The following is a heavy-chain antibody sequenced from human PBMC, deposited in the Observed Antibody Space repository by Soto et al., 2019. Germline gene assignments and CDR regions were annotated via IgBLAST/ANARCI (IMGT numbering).Heavy chain of an antibody. CDR3: AKDWTYSSSSMDY. Sequence: QVQLVESGGGVVQPGRYLRLSCAASGFTLSNYGMHWVRQAPGKGLEWVAVISYDGGNKYYADSVKGRLTVTRDNSNNTLNLQMNSLRAEDTAVYDCAKDWTYSSSSMDYWGQVSLVTVSS. J-gene: IGHJ4*02. CDR2: ISYDGGNK. D-gene: IGHD6-6*01. CDR1: GFTLSNYG. V-gene: IGHV3-30*18.